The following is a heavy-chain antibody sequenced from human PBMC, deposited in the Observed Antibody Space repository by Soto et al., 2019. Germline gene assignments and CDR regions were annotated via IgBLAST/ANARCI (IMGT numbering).Heavy chain of an antibody. CDR2: AGPSGSST. CDR1: GFTFGSYA. CDR3: ARTYYYASTGYYRTLDY. Sequence: GGSLRLSCAASGFTFGSYAMSWVRLAPGKGLEWVSVAGPSGSSTFYADSVRGRFTISRDNVENTLYLQMNSLRVADTALYFCARTYYYASTGYYRTLDYWGQGTLVTVSS. V-gene: IGHV3-23*01. D-gene: IGHD3-22*01. J-gene: IGHJ4*02.